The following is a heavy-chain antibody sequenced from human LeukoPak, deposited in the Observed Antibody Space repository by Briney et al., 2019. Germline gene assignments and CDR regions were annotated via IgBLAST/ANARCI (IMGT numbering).Heavy chain of an antibody. CDR3: ARGRSRWGYDYVWGPIDY. V-gene: IGHV4-31*03. Sequence: SQTLSLTCTVSGGSISSGGYYWSWIRQHPGQGLEWIGYIYYSGSTYYNPSLKSRVTISVDTSKNQFSLKLSSVTAADTAVYYCARGRSRWGYDYVWGPIDYWGQGTLVTVS. J-gene: IGHJ4*02. CDR2: IYYSGST. D-gene: IGHD3-16*01. CDR1: GGSISSGGYY.